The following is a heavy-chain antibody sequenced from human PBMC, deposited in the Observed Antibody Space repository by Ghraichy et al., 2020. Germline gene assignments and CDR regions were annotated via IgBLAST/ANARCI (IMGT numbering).Heavy chain of an antibody. Sequence: GGSLRLSCAASGFTFSSYAMSWVRQAPGKGLEWVSAISGSGGSTYYADSVKGRFTISRDNSYNTLYLQMNSLRAEDTAVYYCATRPSGWYYNNGWFDPWGQGTLVTVSS. J-gene: IGHJ5*02. CDR1: GFTFSSYA. D-gene: IGHD6-19*01. CDR3: ATRPSGWYYNNGWFDP. CDR2: ISGSGGST. V-gene: IGHV3-23*01.